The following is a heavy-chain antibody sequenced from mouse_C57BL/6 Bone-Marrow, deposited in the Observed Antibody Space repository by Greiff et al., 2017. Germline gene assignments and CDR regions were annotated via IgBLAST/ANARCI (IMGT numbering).Heavy chain of an antibody. CDR2: GQGLDCIG. Sequence: QVQLQQSGPELARPWASVKISCKAFYTFSRRVYFAFRDTNYWLQWVKQGPGQGLDCIGAFYPENGDTSYNQKFKSKATSAADKSSSTAYMQPSSLTSEDSAVYYCALSLFAYWGQGTLVTVSA. V-gene: IGHV1-87*01. CDR1: YTFSRRVY. J-gene: IGHJ3*01. CDR3: SEDSAVYYCALSLFAY.